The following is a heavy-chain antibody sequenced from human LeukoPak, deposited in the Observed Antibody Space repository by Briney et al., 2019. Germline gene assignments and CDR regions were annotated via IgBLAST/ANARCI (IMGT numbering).Heavy chain of an antibody. D-gene: IGHD1-20*01. Sequence: GGTLRLSCAASGFTFSSYGMSWVRQAPGKGLEWVSAISGSDGSTFYADSVKGRFTISRDNAKNSLNLQMNSLRAEDTAVYYCARDVNWNYCDYWGHGTLVTVSS. CDR3: ARDVNWNYCDY. CDR1: GFTFSSYG. V-gene: IGHV3-23*01. J-gene: IGHJ4*01. CDR2: ISGSDGST.